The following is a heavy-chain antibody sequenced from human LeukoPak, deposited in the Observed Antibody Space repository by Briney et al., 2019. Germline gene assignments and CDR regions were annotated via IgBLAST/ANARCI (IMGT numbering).Heavy chain of an antibody. CDR1: GGTFSSYA. V-gene: IGHV1-69*13. CDR2: IIPIFGTA. J-gene: IGHJ4*02. CDR3: ARDLSPYGSGSYYPLYD. D-gene: IGHD3-10*01. Sequence: SVKVSCKASGGTFSSYAISWVRQAPGQGLEWMGGIIPIFGTANYAQKFQGRVTITADESTSTAYMELSSLRSEDTAVYYCARDLSPYGSGSYYPLYDWGQGTLVTVSS.